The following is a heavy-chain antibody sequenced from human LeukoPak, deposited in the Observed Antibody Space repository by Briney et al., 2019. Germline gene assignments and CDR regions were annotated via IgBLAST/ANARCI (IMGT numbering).Heavy chain of an antibody. CDR2: IRFDGTSE. CDR1: GFTFSNFG. D-gene: IGHD2/OR15-2a*01. CDR3: ARRLYIVRGAFDI. Sequence: GGSLRLSCAASGFTFSNFGMHWVRQAPGKGLEWVAFIRFDGTSEFYADSVKARFTISRDNSKNTVHLQMNNLGAEDTAMYFCARRLYIVRGAFDIWGQGTMVTVSS. V-gene: IGHV3-30*02. J-gene: IGHJ3*02.